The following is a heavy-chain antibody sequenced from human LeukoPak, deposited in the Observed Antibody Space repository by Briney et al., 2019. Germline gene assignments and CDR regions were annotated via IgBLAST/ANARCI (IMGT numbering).Heavy chain of an antibody. CDR1: GYTFTSYY. D-gene: IGHD5/OR15-5a*01. V-gene: IGHV1-46*01. CDR2: INPSGGST. Sequence: ASVKVSCTASGYTFTSYYVHWVRQAPGQGLEWMGIINPSGGSTSYAQKFQGRVTMTRDTSTSTVYMELSSLRSEDTAVYYCARGSTWGDAFDIWGQGTMVTVSS. J-gene: IGHJ3*02. CDR3: ARGSTWGDAFDI.